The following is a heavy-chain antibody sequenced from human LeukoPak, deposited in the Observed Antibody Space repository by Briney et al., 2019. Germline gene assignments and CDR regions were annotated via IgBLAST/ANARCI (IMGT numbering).Heavy chain of an antibody. D-gene: IGHD1-26*01. J-gene: IGHJ4*02. CDR2: IIPILGIA. CDR3: ARDFTVAGWELFDY. V-gene: IGHV1-69*04. Sequence: GASVKVCCKASGGTFSSYAISWVRQAPGQGLEWMGRIIPILGIANYAQKFQGRVTITADKSTSTAYMELSSLRSEDTAVYYCARDFTVAGWELFDYWGQGTLVTVSS. CDR1: GGTFSSYA.